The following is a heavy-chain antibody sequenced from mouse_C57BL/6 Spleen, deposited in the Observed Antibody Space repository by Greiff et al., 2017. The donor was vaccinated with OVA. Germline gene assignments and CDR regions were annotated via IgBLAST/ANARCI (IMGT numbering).Heavy chain of an antibody. CDR2: IDPSDSYT. J-gene: IGHJ3*01. Sequence: QVQLQQPGAELVMPGASVKLSCKASGYTFTSYWMHWVKQRPGQGLEWIGEIDPSDSYTNYNQKFKGKATLTVDKSSSTAYMQLSSLTSEDSAVYYCARLWDGAYWGQGTLVTVSA. CDR1: GYTFTSYW. V-gene: IGHV1-69*01. D-gene: IGHD4-1*01. CDR3: ARLWDGAY.